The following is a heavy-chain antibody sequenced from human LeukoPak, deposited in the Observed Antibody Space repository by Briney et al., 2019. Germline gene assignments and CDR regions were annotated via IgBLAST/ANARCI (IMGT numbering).Heavy chain of an antibody. CDR1: GYTLTDLS. J-gene: IGHJ6*03. Sequence: ASVKVSCKVSGYTLTDLSMHWVRQAPGKGLEWMGWITAYNGYTNYAQNLQGRVTTTTDTSTSTAYMELRSLRSDDTAVYYCARVGCSSISCLLYYYYMDVWGKGTTVTVSS. CDR3: ARVGCSSISCLLYYYYMDV. V-gene: IGHV1-18*01. CDR2: ITAYNGYT. D-gene: IGHD2-2*01.